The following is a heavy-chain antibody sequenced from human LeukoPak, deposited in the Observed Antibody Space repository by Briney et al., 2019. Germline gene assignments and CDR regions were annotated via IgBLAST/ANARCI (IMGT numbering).Heavy chain of an antibody. CDR3: ARSLAVGATKVGCFDY. V-gene: IGHV3-21*01. CDR2: ISSSSSYI. Sequence: GGSLRLSCAASGFTFSDYYMSWVRQAPGKGLEWVSSISSSSSYIYYADSVKGRFTISRDNAKNSLYLRMNSLRAEDTAVYYCARSLAVGATKVGCFDYWGQGTLVTVSS. J-gene: IGHJ4*02. D-gene: IGHD1-26*01. CDR1: GFTFSDYY.